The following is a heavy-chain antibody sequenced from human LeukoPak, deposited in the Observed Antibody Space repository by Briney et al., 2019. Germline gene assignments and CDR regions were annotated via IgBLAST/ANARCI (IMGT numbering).Heavy chain of an antibody. D-gene: IGHD3-10*01. CDR3: GRSGHYGTDV. J-gene: IGHJ6*02. Sequence: GESLKISCKGSGYGFTTYWIGWVRQMPGKGLEWMGIIYPGDSDTRYNPSFQGQVTISADKSFSTAYLQWRSLKASDTAMYYCGRSGHYGTDVWGQGTTVTVSS. CDR1: GYGFTTYW. V-gene: IGHV5-51*01. CDR2: IYPGDSDT.